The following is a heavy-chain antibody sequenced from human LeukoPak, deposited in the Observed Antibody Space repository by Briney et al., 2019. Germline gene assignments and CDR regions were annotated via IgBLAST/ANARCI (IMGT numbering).Heavy chain of an antibody. CDR3: ARADTSSWKAPFDY. CDR1: GFTFSSYA. D-gene: IGHD6-13*01. CDR2: IWYDGSNK. Sequence: GRSLRLSCAASGFTFSSYAVHWVRQAPGKGLEWVAVIWYDGSNKYYADSVKGRFTISRDNSKNTLYLQMNSLRAEDTAVYYCARADTSSWKAPFDYWGQGTLVTVSS. V-gene: IGHV3-33*08. J-gene: IGHJ4*02.